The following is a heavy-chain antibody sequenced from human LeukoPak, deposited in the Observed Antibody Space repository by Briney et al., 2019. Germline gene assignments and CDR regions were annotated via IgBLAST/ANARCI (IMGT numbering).Heavy chain of an antibody. J-gene: IGHJ4*02. D-gene: IGHD5-12*01. V-gene: IGHV3-21*05. CDR1: GFTFSSYS. CDR3: ARDIVASLPVYYFDC. CDR2: ISSSSSYT. Sequence: GGSLRLSCAASGFTFSSYSMNWVRQAPGKGLEWVSYISSSSSYTNYADSVKGRFTISRDNAKNSLYLQMNSLRAEDTAVYYCARDIVASLPVYYFDCWGQGTLVTVSS.